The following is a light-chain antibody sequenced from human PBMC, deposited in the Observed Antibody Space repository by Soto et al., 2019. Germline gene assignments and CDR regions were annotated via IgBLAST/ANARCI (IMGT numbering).Light chain of an antibody. V-gene: IGLV1-40*01. Sequence: QSVLTQPPSVSGAPGQRVTISCTGSSSNIGADYDIHWYQHLPGTAPKLLLYGHSNRPSGVPDRFSGSKSGTSASLAITGLQAEDEADYYCQSYDSSLSGYVFGTGTNVTVL. J-gene: IGLJ1*01. CDR1: SSNIGADYD. CDR2: GHS. CDR3: QSYDSSLSGYV.